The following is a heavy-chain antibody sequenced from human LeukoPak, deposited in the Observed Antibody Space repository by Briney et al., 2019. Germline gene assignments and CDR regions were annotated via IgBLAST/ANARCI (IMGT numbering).Heavy chain of an antibody. CDR2: IWYDGNSK. CDR1: GSTFSSYA. D-gene: IGHD2-15*01. V-gene: IGHV3-30*02. Sequence: QPGGSLRLSCAASGSTFSSYAMHWVRQAPGKGLEWVTIIWYDGNSKHYADSVKGRFTISRDNSKSTLYLQMDSLRVEDTAVYYCAKDRSGTWSYDLWGQGTLVTVSS. J-gene: IGHJ5*02. CDR3: AKDRSGTWSYDL.